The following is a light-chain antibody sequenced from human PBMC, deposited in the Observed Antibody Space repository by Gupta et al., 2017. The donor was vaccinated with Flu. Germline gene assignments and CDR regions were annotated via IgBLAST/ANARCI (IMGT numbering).Light chain of an antibody. CDR3: QSYDNTNVV. V-gene: IGLV6-57*01. Sequence: FMLSPPHSVSESPGKTVTISCTRSSGSIASNYVQWYQQRPGSSPIHVIYEDNQRPSGVPDRFSASIDSSSNSASLIISGLKTEDEADYYCQSYDNTNVVFGGGTKLTVL. CDR2: EDN. J-gene: IGLJ2*01. CDR1: SGSIASNY.